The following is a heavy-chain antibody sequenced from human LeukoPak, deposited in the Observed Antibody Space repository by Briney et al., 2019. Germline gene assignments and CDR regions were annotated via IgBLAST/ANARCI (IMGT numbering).Heavy chain of an antibody. CDR1: GFTFSSYG. J-gene: IGHJ4*02. D-gene: IGHD1-7*01. CDR3: XXXPNWNYALNYYFDY. CDR2: ISYDGSNK. V-gene: IGHV3-30*03. Sequence: PGGSLRLSCAASGFTFSSYGMHWVRQAPGKGLEWVAVISYDGSNKYYADSVKGRFTISRDNSKNTLYLQMNSLRAEDTAVYYXXXXPNWNYALNYYFDYSGQGTLVTVSS.